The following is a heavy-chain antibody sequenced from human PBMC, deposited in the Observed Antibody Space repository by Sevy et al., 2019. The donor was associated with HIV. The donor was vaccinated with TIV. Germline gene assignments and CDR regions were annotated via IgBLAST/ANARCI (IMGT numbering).Heavy chain of an antibody. CDR1: GFTFSSFF. CDR3: ARDLTAPYYYYGMDV. Sequence: GGSLRLSCAASGFTFSSFFMSWVHQAPGKGLEWVANIKQDGSEKYYVDSVKGRFTISRDNARNSVYLQMNSLRAEDTGVYYCARDLTAPYYYYGMDVWGQGTMVTVSS. V-gene: IGHV3-7*01. CDR2: IKQDGSEK. D-gene: IGHD1-20*01. J-gene: IGHJ6*02.